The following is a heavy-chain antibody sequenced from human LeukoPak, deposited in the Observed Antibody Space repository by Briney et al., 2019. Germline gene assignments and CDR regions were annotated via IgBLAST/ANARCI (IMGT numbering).Heavy chain of an antibody. CDR2: ISWNSDNI. CDR1: GFTFDDYA. V-gene: IGHV3-9*01. CDR3: AKDISRGMIAVAGTAIDY. Sequence: QPGGSLRLSCAASGFTFDDYAMHWVRQAPGKGLEWVSGISWNSDNIGYADSVKGRFTISRDNTKNSLSLQMNSLRPEDTALYYCAKDISRGMIAVAGTAIDYWGQGTLVTVSS. D-gene: IGHD6-13*01. J-gene: IGHJ4*02.